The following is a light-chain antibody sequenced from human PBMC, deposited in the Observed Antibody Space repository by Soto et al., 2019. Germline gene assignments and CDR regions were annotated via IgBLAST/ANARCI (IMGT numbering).Light chain of an antibody. CDR2: LGS. J-gene: IGKJ3*01. Sequence: DIVMTQSPLYLPVTPGEPASISCRSSQSLLHSDGYNYLDWYLQKPEQSPQLLIYLGSNRAAGVPDRLSGSGSGTDFTLKISRVEAEDVGVYYCMQALQTPLFSFGPGTKVDLK. CDR3: MQALQTPLFS. CDR1: QSLLHSDGYNY. V-gene: IGKV2-28*01.